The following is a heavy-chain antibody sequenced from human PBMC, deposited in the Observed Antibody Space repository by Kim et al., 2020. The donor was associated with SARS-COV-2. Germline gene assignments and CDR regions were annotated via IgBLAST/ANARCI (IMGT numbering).Heavy chain of an antibody. J-gene: IGHJ5*02. CDR3: ARGVSSAWTLRAWFDP. D-gene: IGHD3-22*01. Sequence: YLKSHVTISVDKSKNQFSLRLSSVSAADTAVYYCARGVSSAWTLRAWFDPWGQGILVTVSP. V-gene: IGHV4-4*02.